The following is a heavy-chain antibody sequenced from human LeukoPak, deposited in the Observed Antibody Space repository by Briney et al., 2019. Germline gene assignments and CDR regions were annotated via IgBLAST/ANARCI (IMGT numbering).Heavy chain of an antibody. D-gene: IGHD4-17*01. V-gene: IGHV3-23*01. CDR2: ISGSGGST. CDR1: GFTFSSYA. CDR3: AKGSWATDGYYDSAFDY. Sequence: GGSLRLSCAASGFTFSSYAMSWVRQAPGKGLEWVSAISGSGGSTYYADSVKGRFTISRDNSKNTLYLQMNSLRAEDTAVYYCAKGSWATDGYYDSAFDYWGQGTLVTVSS. J-gene: IGHJ4*02.